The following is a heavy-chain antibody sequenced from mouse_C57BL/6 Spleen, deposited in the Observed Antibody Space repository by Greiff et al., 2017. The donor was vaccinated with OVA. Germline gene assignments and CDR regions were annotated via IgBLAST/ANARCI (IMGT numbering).Heavy chain of an antibody. CDR3: ARDGSSYEGYFDV. V-gene: IGHV3-6*01. Sequence: EVQLVESGPGLVKPSQSLSLTCSVTGYSITSGYYWNWIRQFPGNKLEWMGYISYDGSNNYNPSLKNRISITRDTSKNQFFLKLNSVTTEDTATYYCARDGSSYEGYFDVWGTGTTVTVSS. CDR2: ISYDGSN. CDR1: GYSITSGYY. J-gene: IGHJ1*03. D-gene: IGHD1-1*01.